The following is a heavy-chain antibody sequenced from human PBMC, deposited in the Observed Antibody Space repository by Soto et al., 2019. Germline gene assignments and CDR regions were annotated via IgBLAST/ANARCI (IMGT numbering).Heavy chain of an antibody. CDR2: IVVGSGNT. J-gene: IGHJ3*02. CDR3: ARSFYYYDSSSAFDS. V-gene: IGHV1-58*02. Sequence: GASVKVSCKASGYTFTRSGISWVRQAPGQGLEWIGWIVVGSGNTNYAQKFQERVTITRDMSTSTAYMELSSLRSEDTAVYYCARSFYYYDSSSAFDSWGQGTMVPVSS. D-gene: IGHD3-22*01. CDR1: GYTFTRSG.